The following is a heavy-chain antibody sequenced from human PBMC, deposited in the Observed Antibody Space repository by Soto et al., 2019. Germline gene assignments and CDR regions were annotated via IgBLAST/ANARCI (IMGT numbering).Heavy chain of an antibody. Sequence: HPGGSLRLSCAASGFTLSHYAMHWVRQAPGKGLEWVAQIWYDGSNKYYADSVKGRLTISRDNSKNTVFLQMNSLRAEDTAVYFCAKDGQQLAPYSMDVWGQGTTVTVSS. CDR3: AKDGQQLAPYSMDV. V-gene: IGHV3-33*03. CDR2: IWYDGSNK. J-gene: IGHJ6*02. D-gene: IGHD6-13*01. CDR1: GFTLSHYA.